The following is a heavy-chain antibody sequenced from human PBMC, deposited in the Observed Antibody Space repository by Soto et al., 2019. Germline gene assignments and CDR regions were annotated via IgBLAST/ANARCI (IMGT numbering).Heavy chain of an antibody. D-gene: IGHD4-17*01. CDR2: IYYSGST. Sequence: NPSETLSLTCTVSGGSVSSYYGSWIRQPPGKGLEWIGYIYYSGSTNYNPSLKSRVTISVDTSKNQFSLKLSSVTAADTAVYYCARGVTTVTDYYYYMDVWGKGTTVTVSS. V-gene: IGHV4-59*02. CDR1: GGSVSSYY. CDR3: ARGVTTVTDYYYYMDV. J-gene: IGHJ6*03.